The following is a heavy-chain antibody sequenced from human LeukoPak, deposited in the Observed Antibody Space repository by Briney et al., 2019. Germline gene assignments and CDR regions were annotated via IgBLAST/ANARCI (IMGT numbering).Heavy chain of an antibody. D-gene: IGHD3-22*01. CDR1: GFTLPYG. Sequence: GGSLRLSCVVSGFTLPYGMSWVRPAPGKGLEWVSYVSATGYTTSYADSVKGRFTISRDNAKNTVFLQMDSLRAEDTAVYYCAKGAVGKTESSGYPPHFDYWGQGTMVTVSS. CDR3: AKGAVGKTESSGYPPHFDY. J-gene: IGHJ4*02. CDR2: VSATGYTT. V-gene: IGHV3-23*01.